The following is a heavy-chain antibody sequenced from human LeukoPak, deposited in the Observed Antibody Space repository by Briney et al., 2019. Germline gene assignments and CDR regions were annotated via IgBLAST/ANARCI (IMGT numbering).Heavy chain of an antibody. D-gene: IGHD3-10*01. CDR1: GGTFSSYA. Sequence: ASVKVSCKASGGTFSSYAISWVRQAPGQGLEWMGRIIPILGIANYAQKFQGRVTITADKSTSTAYMELSSLRSEDTAVYYCGMEYYYGSGSYSIARWGQGTLVTVSS. J-gene: IGHJ4*02. CDR3: GMEYYYGSGSYSIAR. V-gene: IGHV1-69*04. CDR2: IIPILGIA.